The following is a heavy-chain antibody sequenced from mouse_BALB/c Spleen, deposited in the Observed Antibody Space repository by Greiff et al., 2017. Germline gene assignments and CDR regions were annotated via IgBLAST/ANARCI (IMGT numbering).Heavy chain of an antibody. CDR2: IWAGGST. D-gene: IGHD3-3*01. CDR3: ARGKLRLGPYFDY. CDR1: GFSLTSYG. J-gene: IGHJ2*01. V-gene: IGHV2-9*02. Sequence: VQGVESGPGLVAPSQSLSITCTASGFSLTSYGVHWVRQPPGKGLEWLGVIWAGGSTNYNSALMSRLSISKDNSKSQVFLKMNSLQTDDTAMYYCARGKLRLGPYFDYWGQGTTLTVSS.